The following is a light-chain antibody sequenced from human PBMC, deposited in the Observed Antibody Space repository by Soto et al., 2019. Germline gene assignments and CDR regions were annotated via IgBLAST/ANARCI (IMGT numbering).Light chain of an antibody. CDR3: QQFDTYPLT. Sequence: AIQLTQSPSSLSASVGDRVTITCRASPGISSAFAWYQQKPGKVPRLLIYDVSSLQSGVPSRFSGSGSGTDFTLTISSLQPEDFATYYCQQFDTYPLTFGQGTRLDVK. CDR1: PGISSA. CDR2: DVS. J-gene: IGKJ5*01. V-gene: IGKV1-13*02.